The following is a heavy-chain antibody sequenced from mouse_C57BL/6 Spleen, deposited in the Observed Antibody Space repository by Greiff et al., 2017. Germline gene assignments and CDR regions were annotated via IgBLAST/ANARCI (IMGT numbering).Heavy chain of an antibody. CDR3: ARGYYGSSPDY. Sequence: EVKLQQSGPELVKPGASVKISCKASGYSFTDYNMNWVKQSNGKSLEWIGVINPNYGTTSYNQKVKGKATLTVDQSSSTAYMQLNSLTTEDAAVYYCARGYYGSSPDYWGQGTTLTVSS. V-gene: IGHV1-39*01. J-gene: IGHJ2*01. CDR2: INPNYGTT. CDR1: GYSFTDYN. D-gene: IGHD1-1*01.